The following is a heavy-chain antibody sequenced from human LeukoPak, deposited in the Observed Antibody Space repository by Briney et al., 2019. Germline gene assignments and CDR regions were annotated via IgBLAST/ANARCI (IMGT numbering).Heavy chain of an antibody. CDR3: TGRLAGSYYNNWFDP. D-gene: IGHD3-10*01. J-gene: IGHJ5*02. Sequence: SVKVSCKVSGYTLTELSMHWVRQAPGQGLEWMGGIIPIFGTANYAQKFQGRVTITTDESTSTAYMELSSLRSEDTAVYYCTGRLAGSYYNNWFDPWGQGTLVTVSS. CDR1: GYTLTELS. V-gene: IGHV1-69*05. CDR2: IIPIFGTA.